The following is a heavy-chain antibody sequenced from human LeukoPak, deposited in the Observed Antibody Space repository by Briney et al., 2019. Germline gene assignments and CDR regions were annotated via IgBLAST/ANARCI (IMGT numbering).Heavy chain of an antibody. CDR3: ARHEAAVDTGFDF. Sequence: SETLFLTCTVSGGFLSSGSYYWGWIRQSPGKGLAWIGSIYYSGSTFYNASFESRVTLSVDTSKNQFSLKLSSVTAADTAVYYCARHEAAVDTGFDFWGQGTLVTVSS. V-gene: IGHV4-39*01. J-gene: IGHJ4*02. CDR1: GGFLSSGSYY. CDR2: IYYSGST. D-gene: IGHD1-14*01.